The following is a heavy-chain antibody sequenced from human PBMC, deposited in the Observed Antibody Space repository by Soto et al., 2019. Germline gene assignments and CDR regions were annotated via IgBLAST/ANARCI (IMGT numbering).Heavy chain of an antibody. D-gene: IGHD3-22*01. J-gene: IGHJ6*02. CDR1: GDFVSSSRYY. V-gene: IGHV4-39*01. CDR3: ARHKELLLASLSYGLDL. CDR2: IYYTGDT. Sequence: PSETLSLTCTVSGDFVSSSRYYWGWIRQPPGKGLEWIGSIYYTGDTFFSPSLKSRVTFSVDPSKNQFSLKLTSLTAADTAVYFCARHKELLLASLSYGLDLWGQGTTVTVSS.